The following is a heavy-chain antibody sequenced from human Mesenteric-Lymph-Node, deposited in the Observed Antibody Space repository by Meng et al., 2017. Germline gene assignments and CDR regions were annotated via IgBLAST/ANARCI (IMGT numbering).Heavy chain of an antibody. CDR3: TRDLGGVPGSFFDF. CDR2: ISAYNGNR. CDR1: GYTFTDFG. J-gene: IGHJ4*02. D-gene: IGHD6-19*01. Sequence: QVQLVQSGPEVKKPGASLKVSCKASGYTFTDFGISWGRQAPGQGLEWMGWISAYNGNRDYAQKFQGRVTMTTDTSTSTTYLELRNLGSDDTAVFYCTRDLGGVPGSFFDFWGQGTLVTVSS. V-gene: IGHV1-18*01.